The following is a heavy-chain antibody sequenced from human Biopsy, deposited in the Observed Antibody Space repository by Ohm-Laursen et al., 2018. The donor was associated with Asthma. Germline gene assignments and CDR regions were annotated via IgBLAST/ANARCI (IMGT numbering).Heavy chain of an antibody. J-gene: IGHJ4*02. D-gene: IGHD6-13*01. CDR1: GFTFNNYG. CDR2: ILFDGRKI. V-gene: IGHV3-30*18. Sequence: SLRLSCSASGFTFNNYGMHWVRQAPGKGLEWVAQILFDGRKINYPDSVKGRFTISRDNSKNMVYLQMNSLRPEDTAVYYCAKDRVAGRSYYFDYWGQGSLVSVSS. CDR3: AKDRVAGRSYYFDY.